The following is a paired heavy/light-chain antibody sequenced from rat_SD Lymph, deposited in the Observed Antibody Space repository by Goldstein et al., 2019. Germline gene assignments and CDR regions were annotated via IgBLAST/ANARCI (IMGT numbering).Light chain of an antibody. J-gene: IGKJ5*01. CDR3: QQSYKYPLT. CDR2: AAS. CDR1: EGISND. Sequence: DIQMTQSPASLSASLGETVSIECLASEGISNDLAWYQQKSGKSPQLLIYAASRLQDGVPSRFSGSGSGTRYSLKISGMQPEDEADYFCQQSYKYPLTFGSGTKLEIK. V-gene: IGKV12S8*01.
Heavy chain of an antibody. CDR3: TSPHNSGYGFAY. CDR2: MKYDGDT. D-gene: IGHD4-3*01. V-gene: IGHV2S30*01. CDR1: GFSLMDYS. J-gene: IGHJ3*01. Sequence: QVQLKESGPGLVQPSQTLSLTCTVSGFSLMDYSVHWVRQPPGKGLEWMGRMKYDGDTYYNSALKSRLSISRDTSKSQVFLKMNSLQTEDTAIYYCTSPHNSGYGFAYWGQGTLVTVSS.